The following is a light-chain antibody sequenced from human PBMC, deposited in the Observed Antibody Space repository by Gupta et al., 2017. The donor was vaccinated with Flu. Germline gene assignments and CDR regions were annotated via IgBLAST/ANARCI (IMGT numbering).Light chain of an antibody. J-gene: IGKJ2*03. CDR2: KVS. Sequence: PTSLHASAVDRRSSTSLVWHGISTELNWYQQRPGKYPKRLIKKVSTRETGVPSRFSGSGSGTEFTLTISSLQPEDFGSYYCMHDTSGPNSFGPGTKLEVK. V-gene: IGKV1-17*01. CDR3: MHDTSGPNS. CDR1: HGISTE.